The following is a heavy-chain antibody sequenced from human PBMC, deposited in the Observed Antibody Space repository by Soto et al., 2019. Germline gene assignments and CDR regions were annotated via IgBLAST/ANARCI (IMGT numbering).Heavy chain of an antibody. J-gene: IGHJ3*02. CDR3: ARVTIAARPSDAFDI. CDR1: GYTFTRYY. Sequence: ASVKVSCKASGYTFTRYYMHWVREAPGQGLEWMGIINPSGGSTSYAQKFQGRVTMTRDTSTSTVYMELSSLRSEDTAVYYCARVTIAARPSDAFDIWGQGTMVTVSS. V-gene: IGHV1-46*01. CDR2: INPSGGST. D-gene: IGHD6-6*01.